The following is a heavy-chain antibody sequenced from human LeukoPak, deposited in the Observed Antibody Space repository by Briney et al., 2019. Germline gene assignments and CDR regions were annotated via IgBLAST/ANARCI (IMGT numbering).Heavy chain of an antibody. V-gene: IGHV1-18*01. CDR2: ISAYNGST. D-gene: IGHD2-15*01. CDR3: ARAGRVVQRPRSQYYFDY. Sequence: ASVKVSCKASGYTFTSYGISWVRQAPGQGLEWMGWISAYNGSTNYAQKLQGRVTMTTDTSTSTAYMELRSLRSDDTAVYYCARAGRVVQRPRSQYYFDYWGQGTLVTVSS. CDR1: GYTFTSYG. J-gene: IGHJ4*02.